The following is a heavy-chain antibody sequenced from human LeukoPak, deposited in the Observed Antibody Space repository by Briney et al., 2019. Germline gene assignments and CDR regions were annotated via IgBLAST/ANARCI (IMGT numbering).Heavy chain of an antibody. J-gene: IGHJ4*02. V-gene: IGHV1-2*02. CDR3: ARELGSSSTPRDY. Sequence: ASVTVSCKASGYTFTGYYMHWVRQAPGQGLEWMGWINPNSGGTNYAQKFQGRVTMTRDTSISTAYMELSRLRSDDTAVYYCARELGSSSTPRDYWGQGTLVTVSS. CDR1: GYTFTGYY. D-gene: IGHD6-13*01. CDR2: INPNSGGT.